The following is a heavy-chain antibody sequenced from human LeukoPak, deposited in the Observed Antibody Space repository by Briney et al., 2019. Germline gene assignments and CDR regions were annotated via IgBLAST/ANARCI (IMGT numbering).Heavy chain of an antibody. CDR2: INPDSGGT. D-gene: IGHD3-3*01. CDR1: GYTFTAYF. V-gene: IGHV1-2*06. J-gene: IGHJ4*02. CDR3: AKESSFGFDY. Sequence: ASVKVSCKASGYTFTAYFMHWVRQAPGQGLEWMGRINPDSGGTSYAQKFQGRVTMTRDTSISTVYMELSSLRSDDTAVYYCAKESSFGFDYWGQGTLVTVSS.